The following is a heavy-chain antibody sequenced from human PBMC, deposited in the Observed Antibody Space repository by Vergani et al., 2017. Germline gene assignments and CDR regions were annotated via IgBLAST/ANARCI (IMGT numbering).Heavy chain of an antibody. V-gene: IGHV1-69*02. Sequence: QVQLVQSGAEVKKPGSSVKVSCKASGGTFSSYTISWVRQAPGQGLEWMGRIIPILGIANYTQKFQGRVTITADKSTSTAYMELSSLRSEDTAVYYCARGHAIAADVYEYFQHWGQGTLVTVSS. CDR3: ARGHAIAADVYEYFQH. CDR1: GGTFSSYT. CDR2: IIPILGIA. J-gene: IGHJ1*01. D-gene: IGHD6-13*01.